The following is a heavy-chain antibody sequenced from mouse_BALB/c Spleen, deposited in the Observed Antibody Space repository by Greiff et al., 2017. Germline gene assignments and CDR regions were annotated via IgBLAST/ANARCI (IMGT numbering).Heavy chain of an antibody. CDR3: ARAGYDYAMDY. CDR2: ISDGGSYT. J-gene: IGHJ4*01. V-gene: IGHV5-4*02. D-gene: IGHD2-14*01. CDR1: GFTFSDYY. Sequence: DVMLVESGGGLVKPGGSLKLSCAASGFTFSDYYMYWVRQTPEKRLEWVATISDGGSYTYYPDSVKGRFTISRDNAKNNLYLQMTSLRSEDTAMYYCARAGYDYAMDYWGQGTSVTVSS.